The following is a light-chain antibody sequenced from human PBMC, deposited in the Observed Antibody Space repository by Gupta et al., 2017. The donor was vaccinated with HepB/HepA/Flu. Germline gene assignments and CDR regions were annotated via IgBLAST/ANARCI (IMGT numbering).Light chain of an antibody. Sequence: SYELPQLHSVSVSPGQMARITCSGDALPKQYAYWYQQKPGQAPVLVIYKDSERPSGIPERFSGSSSGTTVTLTISGVQAEDEADYYCQSADSSGTVVFGGGTKLTVL. CDR1: ALPKQY. J-gene: IGLJ2*01. CDR2: KDS. V-gene: IGLV3-25*03. CDR3: QSADSSGTVV.